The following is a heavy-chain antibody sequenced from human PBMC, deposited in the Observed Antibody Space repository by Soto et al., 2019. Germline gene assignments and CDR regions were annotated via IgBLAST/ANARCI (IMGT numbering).Heavy chain of an antibody. V-gene: IGHV2-70*01. CDR2: IDWDDDK. J-gene: IGHJ6*02. Sequence: GPTLVNPTQTLTLTCTFSGFSLSTSGMCVSWIRQPPGKALEWLALIDWDDDKYYSTSLKTRLTISKDTSKNQVVLTMTNMDPVDTATYFCERILVSSGWYDYYGMDVWGQGTTVTVSS. D-gene: IGHD6-19*01. CDR1: GFSLSTSGMC. CDR3: ERILVSSGWYDYYGMDV.